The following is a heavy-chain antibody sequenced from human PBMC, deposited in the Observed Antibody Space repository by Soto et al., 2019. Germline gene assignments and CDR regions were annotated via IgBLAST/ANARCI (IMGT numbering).Heavy chain of an antibody. CDR2: ISGSGGST. CDR3: AKDDSWTLEGAFDI. Sequence: GGSLRLSCAASGFTFSSYAMNWVRQAPGKGLEWVSVISGSGGSTYYADSVKGRFTISRDNSKNTLYLQMNSLRAEDTAVYYCAKDDSWTLEGAFDIWGQGTMVTASS. D-gene: IGHD6-13*01. V-gene: IGHV3-23*01. CDR1: GFTFSSYA. J-gene: IGHJ3*02.